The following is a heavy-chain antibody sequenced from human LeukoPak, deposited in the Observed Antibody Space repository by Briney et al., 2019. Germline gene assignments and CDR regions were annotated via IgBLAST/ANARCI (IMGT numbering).Heavy chain of an antibody. CDR2: IQTSGNI. CDR3: ARLDDQGPHGGNFAVFV. CDR1: GGSISGYY. J-gene: IGHJ4*02. V-gene: IGHV4-4*07. Sequence: SETLSLTCTVSGGSISGYYWSLIRQPAEKGLEWIGRIQTSGNIIYNPSLKSRVTMSVDKSKNHFSLKVSSVTAADTAVYYCARLDDQGPHGGNFAVFVWGQGTLVTVSS. D-gene: IGHD4-23*01.